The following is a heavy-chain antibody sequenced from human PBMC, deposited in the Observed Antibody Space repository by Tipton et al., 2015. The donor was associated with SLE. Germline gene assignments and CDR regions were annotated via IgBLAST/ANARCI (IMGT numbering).Heavy chain of an antibody. CDR3: ARRGYWSGGNCYSTRSYYDMDV. V-gene: IGHV4-31*03. J-gene: IGHJ6*02. CDR2: IYYSGST. D-gene: IGHD2-15*01. Sequence: TLSLTCTVSGGSISSGGYYWSWIRQHPGKGLEWIGYIYYSGSTYYNPSLKSRVTISVDTSKNQFSLKLNSVTAADTAVYYCARRGYWSGGNCYSTRSYYDMDVWGQGTTVTVSS. CDR1: GGSISSGGYY.